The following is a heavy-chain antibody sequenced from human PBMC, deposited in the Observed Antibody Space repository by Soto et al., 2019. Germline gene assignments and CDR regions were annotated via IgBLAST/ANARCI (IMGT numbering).Heavy chain of an antibody. CDR3: ARGGVVAIGY. D-gene: IGHD2-15*01. Sequence: QLQLQESGSGLVKPSQTLSLTCAVSGGSISSGGYSWSWIRQPPGKGLEWMGYTYGSRSTYDNPSLKGRVTVVVDSSRTLFSLNVSCVTAADTGVYYCARGGVVAIGYWGQGTLVTVSS. CDR1: GGSISSGGYS. V-gene: IGHV4-30-2*01. CDR2: TYGSRST. J-gene: IGHJ4*02.